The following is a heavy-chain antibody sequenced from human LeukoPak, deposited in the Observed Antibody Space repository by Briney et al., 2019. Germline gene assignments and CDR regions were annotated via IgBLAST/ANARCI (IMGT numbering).Heavy chain of an antibody. CDR3: ARGGGYYDSSGYFDY. J-gene: IGHJ4*02. D-gene: IGHD3-22*01. CDR1: GYTFTGYY. V-gene: IGHV1-2*02. CDR2: INPNSGGT. Sequence: ASVNVSCKASGYTFTGYYMHWVRQAPGQGLEGMGWINPNSGGTNYAQQFQGRVTMTRDTSISTAYMELSRLRSDDTAVYYCARGGGYYDSSGYFDYWGQGTLVTVSS.